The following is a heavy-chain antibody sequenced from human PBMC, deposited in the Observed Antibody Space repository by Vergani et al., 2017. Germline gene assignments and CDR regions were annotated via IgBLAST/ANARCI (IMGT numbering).Heavy chain of an antibody. J-gene: IGHJ5*02. D-gene: IGHD6-13*01. CDR3: AKQLTISPGIAAAGTRRNWFDP. CDR2: ISGSGGST. V-gene: IGHV3-23*01. CDR1: GFTFSSYA. Sequence: EVHLLESGGGQVEAGGSLRLSCAASGFTFSSYAMSWVRQAPGKGLEWVSAISGSGGSTYYADSVKGRFTISRDNSKNTLYLQMNSLRAEDTAVYYCAKQLTISPGIAAAGTRRNWFDPWGQGTLVTVSS.